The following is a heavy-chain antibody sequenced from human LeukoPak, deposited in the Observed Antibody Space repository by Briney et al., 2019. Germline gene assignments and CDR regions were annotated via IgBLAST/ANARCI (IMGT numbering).Heavy chain of an antibody. J-gene: IGHJ4*02. CDR1: GYTFTSYF. V-gene: IGHV1-46*01. CDR2: INPSGGST. CDR3: ARTAGRTFDY. Sequence: SVKVSCKASGYTFTSYFMHWGRQAPGQGLEWMGIINPSGGSTSYAQKFQGRGTMTRDTSTSTVYMELSSLRSEDTAVYYCARTAGRTFDYWGQGTLVTVSS.